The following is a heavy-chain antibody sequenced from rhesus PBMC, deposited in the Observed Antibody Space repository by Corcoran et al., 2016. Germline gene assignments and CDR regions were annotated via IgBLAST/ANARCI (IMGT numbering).Heavy chain of an antibody. Sequence: QVQLQESGPGVVKPSETLSLTCAVSGGIISSGYCYWSWIRPPPGKGLEWIGGIYSNSGSTNYNPSLKSRVTISKDTSKNQFSLKLGAVTATDTAVYYCARDSSGWYYGLDSWGQGVVVTVSS. D-gene: IGHD6-31*01. CDR2: IYSNSGST. J-gene: IGHJ6*01. CDR3: ARDSSGWYYGLDS. V-gene: IGHV4S12*01. CDR1: GGIISSGYCY.